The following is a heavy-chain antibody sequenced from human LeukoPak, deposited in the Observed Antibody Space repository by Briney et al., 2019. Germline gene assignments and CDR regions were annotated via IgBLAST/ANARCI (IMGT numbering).Heavy chain of an antibody. Sequence: ASVKVSCKASGYTFTGYYMHWVRQAPGQGLGWMGWINPNSGGTNYAQKFQGRVTMTRDTSISTAYMELSRLRSDDTAVYYCARDRIRITMVRGVIITAGLGYWGQGTLVTVSS. CDR2: INPNSGGT. CDR1: GYTFTGYY. J-gene: IGHJ4*02. D-gene: IGHD3-10*01. CDR3: ARDRIRITMVRGVIITAGLGY. V-gene: IGHV1-2*02.